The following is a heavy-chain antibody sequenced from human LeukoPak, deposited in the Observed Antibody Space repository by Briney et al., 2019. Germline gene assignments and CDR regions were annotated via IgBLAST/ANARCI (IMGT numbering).Heavy chain of an antibody. V-gene: IGHV3-48*01. J-gene: IGHJ6*03. CDR3: ARARLGATSYYFYYMDV. Sequence: GGSLRLSCAASGFRFSTYSLNWVRQAPGKGLEWVSYISDSSSTIYYADSVKGRFTISRDNAKNSLYLQMNSLRAEDTAVYYCARARLGATSYYFYYMDVWGKGATVTVSS. D-gene: IGHD1-26*01. CDR1: GFRFSTYS. CDR2: ISDSSSTI.